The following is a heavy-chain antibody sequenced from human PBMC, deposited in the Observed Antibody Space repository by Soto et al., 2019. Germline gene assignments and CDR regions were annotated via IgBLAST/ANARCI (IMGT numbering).Heavy chain of an antibody. V-gene: IGHV3-30*18. CDR3: AKERDNTGYPLDY. CDR1: GFSFSHYG. Sequence: QVQLVESGGGVVQPGRSLRLSCAASGFSFSHYGMHWLRQAPGRGLEWVAVISYDGNNRYYLDSVKGRFTISRDNPKNTLFLQMNSLRGEDTAVYYCAKERDNTGYPLDYWGQGTLVTVSS. J-gene: IGHJ4*02. CDR2: ISYDGNNR. D-gene: IGHD3-22*01.